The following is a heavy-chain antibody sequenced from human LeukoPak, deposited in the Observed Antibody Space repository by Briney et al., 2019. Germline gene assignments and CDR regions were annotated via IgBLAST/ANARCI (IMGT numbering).Heavy chain of an antibody. CDR1: GFTFSSYG. CDR2: ISYDGSNK. D-gene: IGHD3-10*01. J-gene: IGHJ4*02. Sequence: GGSLRLSCAASGFTFSSYGMHWVRQAPGKGLEWVAVISYDGSNKYYADSVKGRFTISRDNSKSTLYLQMNSLRAEDTAVYYCAKDVYGSGNWGQGTLVTVSS. CDR3: AKDVYGSGN. V-gene: IGHV3-30*18.